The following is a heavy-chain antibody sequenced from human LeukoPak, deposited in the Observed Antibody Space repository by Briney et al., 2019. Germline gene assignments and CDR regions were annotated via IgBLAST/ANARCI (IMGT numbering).Heavy chain of an antibody. CDR3: ARVAVVVVAATPHVAFDI. D-gene: IGHD2-15*01. J-gene: IGHJ3*02. CDR2: IIPIFGTA. V-gene: IGHV1-69*01. CDR1: GGTFSSYA. Sequence: SVKVSCKASGGTFSSYAISWVRQAPGQGLEWMGGIIPIFGTANYAQKFQGRVTITADESTSTAYMELSSLRSEDTAVYYCARVAVVVVAATPHVAFDIWGQGTMVTVSS.